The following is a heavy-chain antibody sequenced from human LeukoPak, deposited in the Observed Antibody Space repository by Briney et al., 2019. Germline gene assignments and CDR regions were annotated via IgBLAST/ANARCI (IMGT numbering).Heavy chain of an antibody. D-gene: IGHD3-10*01. CDR1: GFTFSSYL. CDR2: IKQDGSEK. Sequence: GGSLRLSCAASGFTFSSYLMSWVRQAPGKGLEWVANIKQDGSEKYYVDSVKGRFTISRDNAKNSLYLQMNSLRAEDTAVYSCARARFGEFPSDYWGQGTLVTVSS. CDR3: ARARFGEFPSDY. V-gene: IGHV3-7*02. J-gene: IGHJ4*02.